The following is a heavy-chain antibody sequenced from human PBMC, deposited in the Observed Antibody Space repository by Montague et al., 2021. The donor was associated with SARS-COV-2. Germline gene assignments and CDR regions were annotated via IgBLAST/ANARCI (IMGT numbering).Heavy chain of an antibody. Sequence: SETLSLTCAVYGGSFGDDYWSWIRQPPGKGLEWIGNIRQSGRTNYNPSLKSRVTISVDTSKNQFSLKLTSVTAADTGLYFCARGHLSVSMIVVVFTSASYYFDDWGQGAQVTVSS. CDR1: GGSFGDDY. CDR3: ARGHLSVSMIVVVFTSASYYFDD. CDR2: IRQSGRT. J-gene: IGHJ4*02. D-gene: IGHD3-22*01. V-gene: IGHV4-34*01.